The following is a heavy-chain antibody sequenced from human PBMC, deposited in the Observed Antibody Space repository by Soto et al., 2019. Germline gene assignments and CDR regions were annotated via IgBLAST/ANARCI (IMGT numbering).Heavy chain of an antibody. CDR2: LYSGGRI. V-gene: IGHV3-53*01. CDR1: GSSVSDNY. Sequence: GGSLRLSCAASGSSVSDNYIMFVRHAPGKGLEWVSLLYSGGRIYYTDSVKGRFTISRDTSKNMFYLQMNSLRTEDTAVYYCARSDREYAYGLNVWGQGTTVTVSS. J-gene: IGHJ6*02. CDR3: ARSDREYAYGLNV.